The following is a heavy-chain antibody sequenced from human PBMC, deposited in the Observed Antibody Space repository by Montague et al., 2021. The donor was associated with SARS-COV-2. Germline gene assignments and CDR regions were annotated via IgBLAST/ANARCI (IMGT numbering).Heavy chain of an antibody. Sequence: SETLSLTCDVYGGSFSSYWSWIRQPPLGGLEWVGQISHGGGTNYXPSLKIRVTISVDTSKNQVSLKLSSVTAADTAVYYCASHCGGGRCYFGMDVWGQGTTVTVSS. V-gene: IGHV4-34*01. CDR3: ASHCGGGRCYFGMDV. CDR2: ISHGGGT. CDR1: GGSFSSY. D-gene: IGHD2-15*01. J-gene: IGHJ6*02.